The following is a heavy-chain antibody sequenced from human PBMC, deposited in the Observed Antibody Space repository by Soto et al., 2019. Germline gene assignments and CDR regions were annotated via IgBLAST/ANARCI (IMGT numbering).Heavy chain of an antibody. Sequence: GGSLRLSCAASGFTFSGYGMHWVRQAPGKGLEWVAVISYDGSNKYYADSVKGRFTISRDNSKNTLYLQMNSLRAEDTAVYYCAKERRLVAYYDFWSGSSNWFDPWGQGTLVTVSS. CDR1: GFTFSGYG. D-gene: IGHD3-3*01. CDR2: ISYDGSNK. J-gene: IGHJ5*02. V-gene: IGHV3-30*18. CDR3: AKERRLVAYYDFWSGSSNWFDP.